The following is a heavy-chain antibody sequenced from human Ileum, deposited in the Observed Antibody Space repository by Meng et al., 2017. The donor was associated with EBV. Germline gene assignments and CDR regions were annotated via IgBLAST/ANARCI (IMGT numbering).Heavy chain of an antibody. CDR3: ARWAGHCSSANCFPPLDY. D-gene: IGHD2-2*03. V-gene: IGHV1-69*06. J-gene: IGHJ4*02. Sequence: QVPLVPSGAEVKNPGSSVKVSCKASGGTFSNYAISWVRQAPGQGLEWMGGIIPIFATPNYAQKFQDRITITADTSTTTAYMELSSLTSEDTAIYYCARWAGHCSSANCFPPLDYWGQGTLVTVSS. CDR1: GGTFSNYA. CDR2: IIPIFATP.